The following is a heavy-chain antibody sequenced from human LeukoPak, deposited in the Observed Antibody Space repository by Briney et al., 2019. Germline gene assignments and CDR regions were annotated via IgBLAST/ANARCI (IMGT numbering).Heavy chain of an antibody. CDR3: ATLQGGNYYYYGMDV. CDR1: RYTFTSYD. J-gene: IGHJ6*02. V-gene: IGHV1-8*01. CDR2: MNPNSGNT. Sequence: ASVKVSCKASRYTFTSYDINWVRQATGQGLEWMGWMNPNSGNTGYAQKFQGRVTMTRNTSISTAYMELSSLRSEDTAVYYCATLQGGNYYYYGMDVWGQGTTVTVSS.